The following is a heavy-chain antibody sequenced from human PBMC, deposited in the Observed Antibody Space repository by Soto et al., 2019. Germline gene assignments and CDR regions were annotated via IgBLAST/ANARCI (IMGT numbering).Heavy chain of an antibody. CDR1: GYPFTSNF. J-gene: IGHJ4*02. CDR2: INPSGGST. V-gene: IGHV1-46*03. Sequence: QVQLVQSGAEVKKPGASVKISCKSSGYPFTSNFIHWVRQAPGQRLEWMGVINPSGGSTSYSQKFQGRFTMIRGXSTSTVYMELSSLRSEDAAVYYCARVSTLTTCFDYWGQGTLLTVSS. D-gene: IGHD3-22*01. CDR3: ARVSTLTTCFDY.